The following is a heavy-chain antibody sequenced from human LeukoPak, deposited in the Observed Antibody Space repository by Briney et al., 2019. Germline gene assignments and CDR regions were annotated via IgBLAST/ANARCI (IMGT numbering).Heavy chain of an antibody. CDR1: GFTFSSYG. D-gene: IGHD6-13*01. Sequence: GGSLRLCCAASGFTFSSYGMHWVRHAPGKGLEWVAFLRYDGSNKYYADSVKGRFTISRDNAKNSLYLQMNSLRAEDTAVYYCASLGYSSSGYYWGQGTLVTVSS. V-gene: IGHV3-30*02. CDR3: ASLGYSSSGYY. CDR2: LRYDGSNK. J-gene: IGHJ4*02.